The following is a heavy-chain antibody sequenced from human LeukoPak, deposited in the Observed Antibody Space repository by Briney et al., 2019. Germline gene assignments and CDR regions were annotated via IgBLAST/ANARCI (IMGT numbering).Heavy chain of an antibody. J-gene: IGHJ6*03. CDR2: IKQDGSEK. V-gene: IGHV3-7*01. D-gene: IGHD3-3*01. Sequence: GGSLRLSCAASGFTFSSYWMSWVRQAPGKGLEWVANIKQDGSEKYYVDSVKGRFTISRGNAKNSLYLQMNSLRAEDTAVYYCARAGGYYAYYYYYYYMDVWGKGTTVTVSS. CDR1: GFTFSSYW. CDR3: ARAGGYYAYYYYYYYMDV.